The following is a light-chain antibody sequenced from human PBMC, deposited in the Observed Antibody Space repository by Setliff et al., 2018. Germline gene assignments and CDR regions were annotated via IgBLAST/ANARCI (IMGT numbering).Light chain of an antibody. V-gene: IGLV2-8*01. J-gene: IGLJ1*01. CDR1: SSDVGGYNY. CDR2: EVS. CDR3: SSYAGSNNFV. Sequence: QSALTQPPSASGSPGQSVTISCTGISSDVGGYNYVSWYQQHPGKAPKLMIYEVSKRPSGVPDRLSGSKSGNTASLTVSGLQAEDEADYYCSSYAGSNNFVFGTGTKVTVL.